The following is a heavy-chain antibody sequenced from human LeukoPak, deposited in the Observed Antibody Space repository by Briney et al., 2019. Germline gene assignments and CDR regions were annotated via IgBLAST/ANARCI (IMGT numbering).Heavy chain of an antibody. V-gene: IGHV4-39*01. CDR3: ARRRCIAVAGLGGYFDY. Sequence: TSETLSLTCTVSGGSISSSSYYWGWIRQPPRKRLEWIGSIYYSGSTYYNPSLKSRVTISVDTSKNQFSLKLSSVTAADTAVYYCARRRCIAVAGLGGYFDYWGQGTLVTVSS. J-gene: IGHJ4*02. CDR1: GGSISSSSYY. D-gene: IGHD6-19*01. CDR2: IYYSGST.